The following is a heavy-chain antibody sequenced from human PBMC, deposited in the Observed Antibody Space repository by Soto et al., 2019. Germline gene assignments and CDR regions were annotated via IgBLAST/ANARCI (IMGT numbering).Heavy chain of an antibody. D-gene: IGHD3-10*01. CDR3: ARDLRFVDLHYYFDL. Sequence: ASVKVSCKASGYTFTGYYMHWVRQAPGQGLEWMGWINPNSGGTNYAQKFQGRVTMTRDTSISTAYMELSRLRPEDTAVYFCARDLRFVDLHYYFDLWGQGTLVTVSS. CDR2: INPNSGGT. J-gene: IGHJ5*02. V-gene: IGHV1-2*02. CDR1: GYTFTGYY.